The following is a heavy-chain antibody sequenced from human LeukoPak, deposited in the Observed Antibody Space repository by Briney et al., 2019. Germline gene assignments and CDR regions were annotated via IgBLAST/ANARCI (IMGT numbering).Heavy chain of an antibody. D-gene: IGHD2-21*02. Sequence: GGALRLSCAASGFTFSTYAMSWVRQAPGKGVEGVSAISGSGGSTYYADSVKGRFTISRDNSKNTLYLQMNSLRAEDTAVYYCAKKSGGDCHDYWGQGTLVTVSS. CDR2: ISGSGGST. J-gene: IGHJ4*02. CDR3: AKKSGGDCHDY. CDR1: GFTFSTYA. V-gene: IGHV3-23*01.